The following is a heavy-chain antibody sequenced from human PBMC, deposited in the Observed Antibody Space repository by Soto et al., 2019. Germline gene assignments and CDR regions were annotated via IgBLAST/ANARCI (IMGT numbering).Heavy chain of an antibody. Sequence: EVQLVESGGGLVQPGRSLRLSCVASGFTADDYAMHWVRQAPGKGLEWVSGISSNSDTIDYADSVKGRITISRDNAKTSLFLQMNSLIPEDTALYYCAKDMKWGGMTTIHYFDSWGQGTLVTVSS. J-gene: IGHJ4*02. D-gene: IGHD4-17*01. CDR2: ISSNSDTI. CDR3: AKDMKWGGMTTIHYFDS. V-gene: IGHV3-9*02. CDR1: GFTADDYA.